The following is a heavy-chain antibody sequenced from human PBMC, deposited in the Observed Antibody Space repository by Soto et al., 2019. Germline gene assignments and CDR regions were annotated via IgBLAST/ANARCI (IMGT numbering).Heavy chain of an antibody. CDR1: GSTFSRYG. V-gene: IGHV1-18*01. CDR2: TSTYNENT. Sequence: EAPVKVSCKASGSTFSRYGFSWVRQAPGQGLEWMGWTSTYNENTKYAQKFQGRVTMTTDTSTSTAYMEQRSLTSDDTAVYYCAREGYCSSGSCALYSHDYFGMDVWGQGTTVTVSS. CDR3: AREGYCSSGSCALYSHDYFGMDV. D-gene: IGHD2-15*01. J-gene: IGHJ6*02.